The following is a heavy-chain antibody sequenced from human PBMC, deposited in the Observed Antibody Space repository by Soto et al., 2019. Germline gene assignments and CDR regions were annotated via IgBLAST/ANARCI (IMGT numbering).Heavy chain of an antibody. D-gene: IGHD6-13*01. CDR3: ARANGYSSSWYNDNWFDP. CDR2: IYYSGGT. Sequence: QVQLQESGPGLVKPSQTLSLTCTVSGGSISSGDYYWSWIRQPQGKGLEWIGYIYYSGGTYYNPSLKSRVTISVDTSKTQFSLKLSSVTAADTAVYYCARANGYSSSWYNDNWFDPWGQGTLVTVSS. V-gene: IGHV4-30-4*01. CDR1: GGSISSGDYY. J-gene: IGHJ5*02.